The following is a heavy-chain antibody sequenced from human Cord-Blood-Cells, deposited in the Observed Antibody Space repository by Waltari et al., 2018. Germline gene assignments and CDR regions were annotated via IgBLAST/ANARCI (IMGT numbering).Heavy chain of an antibody. J-gene: IGHJ4*02. D-gene: IGHD3-16*01. Sequence: QVQLVQSGAEVKKPGSSVKVSCKASGGTFSSYAISWVRQAPGQGLEWMGGIIPILGIANYAQKFQGRVTITADESTSTAYMELSSLRSEDTAVYYCASILRQMGGRDYWGQGTLVTVSS. V-gene: IGHV1-69*04. CDR1: GGTFSSYA. CDR2: IIPILGIA. CDR3: ASILRQMGGRDY.